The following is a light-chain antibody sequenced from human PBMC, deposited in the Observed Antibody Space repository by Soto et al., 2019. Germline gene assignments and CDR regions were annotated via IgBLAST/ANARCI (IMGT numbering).Light chain of an antibody. J-gene: IGKJ5*01. Sequence: EIVMTQSPATLSLSPGETATLSCRASQSVSNYLAWYQHKPGQAPRLLIYGASNRATGVSARIRGSGSGRDFSLTFNSLEPWDSVVYYCHQRTNCSSITFGQGTRLE. CDR2: GAS. CDR3: HQRTNCSSIT. V-gene: IGKV3-11*02. CDR1: QSVSNY.